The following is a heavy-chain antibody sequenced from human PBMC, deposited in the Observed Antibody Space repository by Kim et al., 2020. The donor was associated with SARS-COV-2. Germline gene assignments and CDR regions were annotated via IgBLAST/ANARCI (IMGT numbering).Heavy chain of an antibody. J-gene: IGHJ3*02. CDR2: IYYSGST. V-gene: IGHV4-59*01. D-gene: IGHD6-19*01. Sequence: SETLSLTCTVSGGSISSYYWSWIRQPPGKGLEWIGYIYYSGSTNYNPSLKSRVTISVDTSKNQFSLKLSSVTAADTAVYYCARGTAVAGKEKAFDIWGQGTMVTVSS. CDR1: GGSISSYY. CDR3: ARGTAVAGKEKAFDI.